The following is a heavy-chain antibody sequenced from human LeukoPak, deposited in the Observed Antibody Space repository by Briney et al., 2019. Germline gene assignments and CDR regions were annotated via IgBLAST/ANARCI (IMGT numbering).Heavy chain of an antibody. CDR3: TRESGAFSPFGF. D-gene: IGHD1-26*01. V-gene: IGHV4-4*08. Sequence: PSETLSLTCTVSGVSITTYYWSWIRQPPGKGLEWIGEVHLSGATNYNLSLESRVSMSIDKSKNHLSLEVTSVTAADTAIYYCTRESGAFSPFGFWGQGTLVTVSS. CDR2: VHLSGAT. J-gene: IGHJ4*02. CDR1: GVSITTYY.